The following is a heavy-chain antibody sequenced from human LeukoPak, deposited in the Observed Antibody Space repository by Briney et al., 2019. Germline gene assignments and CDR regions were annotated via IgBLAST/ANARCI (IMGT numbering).Heavy chain of an antibody. CDR2: IYYSGST. D-gene: IGHD4-17*01. CDR1: GGSISSSSYY. J-gene: IGHJ4*02. Sequence: SETLSLTCTVSGGSISSSSYYWGWIRQPPGKGLEWIGSIYYSGSTYYNPSLKSRVTISVDTSKNQFSLKLSSVTAADTAVYYCARYGDYVGYFDYWGQGTLDTVSS. CDR3: ARYGDYVGYFDY. V-gene: IGHV4-39*01.